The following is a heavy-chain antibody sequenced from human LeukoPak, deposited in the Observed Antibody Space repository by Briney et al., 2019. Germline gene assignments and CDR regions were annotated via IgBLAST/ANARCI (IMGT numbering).Heavy chain of an antibody. CDR3: AKDREYSYVYDAFDI. V-gene: IGHV3-23*01. Sequence: GGSLRLSCVGSGFTFSRSAMSWVRLAPGKGLEWVSGISGSGGHTYYTDSVKGRFTISRDNSKTTVSLQMNSLTTDDTAVYYCAKDREYSYVYDAFDIWGQGTLVTVSS. CDR1: GFTFSRSA. J-gene: IGHJ3*02. D-gene: IGHD3-16*01. CDR2: ISGSGGHT.